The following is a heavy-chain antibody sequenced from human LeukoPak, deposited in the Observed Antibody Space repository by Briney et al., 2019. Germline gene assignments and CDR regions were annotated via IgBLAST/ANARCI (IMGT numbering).Heavy chain of an antibody. D-gene: IGHD6-19*01. V-gene: IGHV4-4*07. J-gene: IGHJ4*02. CDR3: ARDAKTGYSSDYFDY. CDR2: IYTSGST. CDR1: GGSISSYY. Sequence: SSETLSLTCTVSGGSISSYYWSWIRQPAGKGLEWIGRIYTSGSTYYNPSLKSRVTISVDTSKNQFSLKLSSVTAADMAVYYCARDAKTGYSSDYFDYWGQGTLVTVSS.